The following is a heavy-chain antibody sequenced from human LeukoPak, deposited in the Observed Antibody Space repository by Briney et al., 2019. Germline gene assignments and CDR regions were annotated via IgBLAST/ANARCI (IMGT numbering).Heavy chain of an antibody. CDR2: IYSAGNT. CDR1: GFTVSSNY. V-gene: IGHV3-66*01. Sequence: GGSLRLSCAASGFTVSSNYMSWVRQAPGKGLEWVSVIYSAGNTYYADSVKGRFSISRDNSKNTLYLQMNSLRAEDTAVYYCARGHGDPPAYFQNWGQGSLVTVSS. CDR3: ARGHGDPPAYFQN. J-gene: IGHJ1*01. D-gene: IGHD4-17*01.